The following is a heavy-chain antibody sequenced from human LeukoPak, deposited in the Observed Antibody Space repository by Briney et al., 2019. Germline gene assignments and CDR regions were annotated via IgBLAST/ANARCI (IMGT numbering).Heavy chain of an antibody. Sequence: GASVKVSCKASGGTFSSYAISWVRQAPGQGLEWMGGIIPIFGTANYAQKFQGRVPITTDESTSTAYMELSSLRSEDTAVYYCARGRLVPAAISYYYMDVWGKGTTVTVSS. CDR3: ARGRLVPAAISYYYMDV. V-gene: IGHV1-69*05. J-gene: IGHJ6*03. CDR1: GGTFSSYA. D-gene: IGHD2-2*02. CDR2: IIPIFGTA.